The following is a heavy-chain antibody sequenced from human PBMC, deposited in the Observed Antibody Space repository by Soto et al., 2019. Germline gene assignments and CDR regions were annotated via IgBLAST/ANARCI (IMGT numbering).Heavy chain of an antibody. D-gene: IGHD3-3*01. CDR3: ARRHDFWSAYYNAAFDI. Sequence: GGSLRLSCAASGFTFSTYWMTWVRQAPGKGLEWVAKIKQDGSEKYYVDSVKGRFTISRDNAKNSLYLQMNSLRAEDTAVYYCARRHDFWSAYYNAAFDIWGQGTMVTVSS. V-gene: IGHV3-7*01. CDR1: GFTFSTYW. CDR2: IKQDGSEK. J-gene: IGHJ3*02.